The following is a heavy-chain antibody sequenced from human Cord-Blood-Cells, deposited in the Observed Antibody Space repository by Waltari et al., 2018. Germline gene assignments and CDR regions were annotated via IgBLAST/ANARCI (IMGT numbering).Heavy chain of an antibody. CDR3: AGARTAVFGVGSDD. D-gene: IGHD3-3*01. V-gene: IGHV3-48*02. CDR2: MISSSSTI. Sequence: EVQLVESGAGLVQPGGSLRLSCAASGFTFSSYSMNWVRQAPGKGLEWVSDMISSSSTIDYADAVKGRFTSSRVNAKNSLDVQVSSRRDEATAVYCCAGARTAVFGVGSDDGGQGGLLTVS. CDR1: GFTFSSYS. J-gene: IGHJ4*02.